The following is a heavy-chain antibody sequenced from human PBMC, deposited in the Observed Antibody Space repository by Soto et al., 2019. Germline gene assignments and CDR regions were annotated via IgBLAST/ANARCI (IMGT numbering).Heavy chain of an antibody. Sequence: GESLKISCKGSGYGFAGYWITWVRQKPGKGLEWMGRIDPSDSQTYYSPSFRGHVTISATKSITTVFLQWSSLRASDTAMYYCARQIYDSDTGPNFQYYFDSWGQGTPVTVSS. D-gene: IGHD3-22*01. CDR3: ARQIYDSDTGPNFQYYFDS. J-gene: IGHJ4*02. CDR2: IDPSDSQT. V-gene: IGHV5-10-1*01. CDR1: GYGFAGYW.